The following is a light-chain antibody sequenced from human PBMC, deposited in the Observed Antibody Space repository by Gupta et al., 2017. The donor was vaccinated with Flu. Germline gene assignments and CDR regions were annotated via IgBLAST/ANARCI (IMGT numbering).Light chain of an antibody. Sequence: IQLTQEPSSLSAGEGDSIIITCRASRSIARYLNWYRQTPGQAPQLLVYAASSLQAGVPSRFSGSGSGTEFTLTISGLEPGDFGTYYCQQSDTPPLTFGPGTKVDVK. V-gene: IGKV1-39*01. CDR1: RSIARY. J-gene: IGKJ3*01. CDR2: AAS. CDR3: QQSDTPPLT.